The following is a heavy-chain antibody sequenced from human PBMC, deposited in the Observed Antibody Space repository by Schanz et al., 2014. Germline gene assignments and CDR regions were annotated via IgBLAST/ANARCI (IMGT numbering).Heavy chain of an antibody. J-gene: IGHJ3*02. CDR1: GFTFSRNA. CDR2: MYINSGST. Sequence: DVHLMESGGGLVQPGGSLRLSCAASGFTFSRNAMNWVRQAPGKGLEWISSMYINSGSTQYADSVKGRFTISRDNSKNTLYLQMNSLRAEDTALYYCAKDPHKDYGGKPQALDIRGQGTMVTVSS. CDR3: AKDPHKDYGGKPQALDI. D-gene: IGHD4-17*01. V-gene: IGHV3-23*01.